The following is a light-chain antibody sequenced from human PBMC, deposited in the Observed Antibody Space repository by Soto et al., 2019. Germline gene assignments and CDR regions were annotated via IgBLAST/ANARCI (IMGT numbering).Light chain of an antibody. CDR2: GAS. CDR1: QTVSITY. V-gene: IGKV3-20*01. CDR3: QQYGSSPLIS. Sequence: PVESATLSCSSIQTVSITYLTWYQQKPGQAPRLLTFGASKRATGIPDRFSGSGSGRDFTLTISGLEPEDFAVYYCQQYGSSPLISFGQGTRLEIK. J-gene: IGKJ5*01.